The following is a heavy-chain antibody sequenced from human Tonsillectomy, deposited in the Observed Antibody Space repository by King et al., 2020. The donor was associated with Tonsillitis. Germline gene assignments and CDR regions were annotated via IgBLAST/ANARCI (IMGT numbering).Heavy chain of an antibody. V-gene: IGHV4-59*08. D-gene: IGHD5-12*01. CDR2: IYYSGST. CDR3: ARKPYDAFFDY. J-gene: IGHJ4*02. CDR1: GGSISSYY. Sequence: LQLQESGPGLVKPSETLSLTCTVSGGSISSYYWSWIRPPPGKGLEWIGYIYYSGSTNYNPSLKSRITISVDTSKNQFSLKLSSVTAADTAVYYCARKPYDAFFDYWGQGTLVTVSS.